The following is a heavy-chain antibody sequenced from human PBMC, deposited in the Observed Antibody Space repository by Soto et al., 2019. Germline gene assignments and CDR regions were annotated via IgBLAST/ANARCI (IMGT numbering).Heavy chain of an antibody. CDR2: IYYSWST. Sequence: SETLSLTCTVSGGSISSYYWSWIRQPPGKGLEWIGYIYYSWSTNYNPSLKSRVTISVDTSKNQFSLNLSSVTAADTAVYYCARGARGLDDFWSGSPSAYGMDVWGQGTTVTVSS. V-gene: IGHV4-59*01. CDR3: ARGARGLDDFWSGSPSAYGMDV. D-gene: IGHD3-3*01. J-gene: IGHJ6*02. CDR1: GGSISSYY.